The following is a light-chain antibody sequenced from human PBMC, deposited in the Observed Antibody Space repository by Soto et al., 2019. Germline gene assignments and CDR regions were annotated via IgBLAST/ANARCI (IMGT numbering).Light chain of an antibody. CDR1: QSVSNN. Sequence: EIVMTQSPATLSVSPGESATLSCMASQSVSNNLAWYQQQPGQAPRLLIYGASTRATGFPARFSGSGSGTEFTLTISSLQSEDFAVYYCQQYNNWPLPFGGGTKVDIK. CDR2: GAS. J-gene: IGKJ4*01. CDR3: QQYNNWPLP. V-gene: IGKV3-15*01.